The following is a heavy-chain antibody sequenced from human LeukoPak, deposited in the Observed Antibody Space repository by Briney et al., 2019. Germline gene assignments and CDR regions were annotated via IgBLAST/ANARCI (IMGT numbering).Heavy chain of an antibody. CDR1: GFTFSSYA. D-gene: IGHD3-22*01. CDR2: ISYDGSNK. J-gene: IGHJ4*02. CDR3: ARDRSPGGITMIGY. V-gene: IGHV3-30*04. Sequence: PGGSLRLSCAASGFTFSSYAMHWVRQAPGKGLEWVAVISYDGSNKYHADSVKGRFTISRDNSKNTLYLQMNSLRAEDTAVYYCARDRSPGGITMIGYWGQGTLVTVSS.